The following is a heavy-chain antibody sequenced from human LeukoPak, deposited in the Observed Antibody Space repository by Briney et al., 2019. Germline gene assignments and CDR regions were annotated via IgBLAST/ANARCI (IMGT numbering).Heavy chain of an antibody. V-gene: IGHV7-4-1*02. D-gene: IGHD1-14*01. Sequence: ASVKVSCKASGYTFNAYSMNWVRQAPGQGLEWMGWINTNTGNPTYAQGFTGRFVFSLDTSVSTAYLQISSPKAEDTAVYYLAKITTFGAFYVLGQGTMVTVSS. CDR1: GYTFNAYS. CDR2: INTNTGNP. CDR3: AKITTFGAFYV. J-gene: IGHJ3*01.